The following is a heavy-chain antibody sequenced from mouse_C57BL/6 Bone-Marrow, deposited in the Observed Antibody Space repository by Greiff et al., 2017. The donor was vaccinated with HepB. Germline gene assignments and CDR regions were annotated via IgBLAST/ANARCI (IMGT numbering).Heavy chain of an antibody. J-gene: IGHJ4*01. CDR1: EYEFPSHD. Sequence: EVMLVESGGGLVQPGESLKLSCESNEYEFPSHDMSWVRKTPEKRLELVAAINSDGGSTYYPDTMERRFSISRDNTKKTLYLQMSSLRSEDTALYYCARLGDYDDGNYYAMDYWGQGTSVTVSS. CDR3: ARLGDYDDGNYYAMDY. V-gene: IGHV5-2*01. D-gene: IGHD2-4*01. CDR2: INSDGGST.